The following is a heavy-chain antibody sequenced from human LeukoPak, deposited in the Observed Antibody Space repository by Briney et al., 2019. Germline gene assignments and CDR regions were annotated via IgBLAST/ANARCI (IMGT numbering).Heavy chain of an antibody. CDR3: ARYNDFWSGLTPAALDI. CDR1: GGSISSGDYY. CDR2: IYYSGST. J-gene: IGHJ3*02. D-gene: IGHD3-3*01. Sequence: SQTLSLTCTVSGGSISSGDYYWSWIRQPPGKGLEWIGYIYYSGSTYYNPSLKSRVTISVDTSNNQFSLNLGSVTAADTAVYYCARYNDFWSGLTPAALDIWGQGTMVTVSS. V-gene: IGHV4-30-4*08.